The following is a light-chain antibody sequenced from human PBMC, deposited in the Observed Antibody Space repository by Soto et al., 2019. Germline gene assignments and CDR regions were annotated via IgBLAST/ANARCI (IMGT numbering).Light chain of an antibody. Sequence: QSALTQPASVSGSPGQSITFSCTGTSRDIGGYDFVSWYQHYPGKAPKLIIFEVANRPSGISDRFSVSKSGNTASLTISGLQPEDEADYYCSSYTTRSTLVFGGGTKVTVL. CDR3: SSYTTRSTLV. CDR1: SRDIGGYDF. V-gene: IGLV2-14*01. J-gene: IGLJ3*02. CDR2: EVA.